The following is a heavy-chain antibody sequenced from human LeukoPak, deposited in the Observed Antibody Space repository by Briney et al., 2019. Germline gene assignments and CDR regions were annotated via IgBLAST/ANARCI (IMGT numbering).Heavy chain of an antibody. D-gene: IGHD6-13*01. J-gene: IGHJ2*01. CDR2: ISRSSTYI. CDR3: AASPVAAAGTGTYWYFDL. Sequence: TSGGSLRLSCAASGFTFRTYSMNWVRQAPGKGLEWVSSISRSSTYIYYADSVKGRFTISRDNAKNSLYLQMNSLRAEDTAVYYCAASPVAAAGTGTYWYFDLWGRGTLITVSS. V-gene: IGHV3-21*01. CDR1: GFTFRTYS.